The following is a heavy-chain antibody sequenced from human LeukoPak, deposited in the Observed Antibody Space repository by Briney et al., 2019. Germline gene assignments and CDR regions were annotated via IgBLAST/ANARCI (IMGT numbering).Heavy chain of an antibody. V-gene: IGHV4-31*03. D-gene: IGHD2-15*01. CDR3: ATYCSGGSCYSGFDY. CDR2: IYYSGST. J-gene: IGHJ4*02. Sequence: SETLSLTCTVSGGSISSGGYYWSWIRQHTGKGLEWIGYIYYSGSTYYNPSLKSRVTISVDTSKNQFSLKLSSVTAADTAVYYCATYCSGGSCYSGFDYWGQGTLVTVSS. CDR1: GGSISSGGYY.